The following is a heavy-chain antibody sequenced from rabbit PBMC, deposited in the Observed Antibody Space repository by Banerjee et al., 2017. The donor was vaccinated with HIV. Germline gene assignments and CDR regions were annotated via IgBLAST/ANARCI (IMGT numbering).Heavy chain of an antibody. CDR1: GFSFSSGYY. Sequence: QQLEEAGGDLVKPGAYLTLTCTASGFSFSSGYYMYWVRQAPGKGLEWIACIYGGSGSTYYASWAKGRFTISKTSSTTVTLQMTSLTAADTATYFCARGLGGAAGNGYGLWGQGTLVTVS. CDR3: ARGLGGAAGNGYGL. J-gene: IGHJ4*01. V-gene: IGHV1S40*01. CDR2: IYGGSGST. D-gene: IGHD8-1*01.